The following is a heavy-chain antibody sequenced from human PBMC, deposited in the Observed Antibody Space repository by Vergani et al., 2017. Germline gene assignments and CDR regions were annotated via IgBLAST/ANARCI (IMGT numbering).Heavy chain of an antibody. CDR3: ARESLEYPWGRFDP. CDR1: GGSINSYY. J-gene: IGHJ5*02. V-gene: IGHV4-59*01. Sequence: QVQLQESGPGLVRPSETLSLTCTVSGGSINSYYWSWIRQPPGKGLEWIGYIYYSGSTYYNPSLKSLVTISLDTSKNQFSLKLSSLTAADTAVYYCARESLEYPWGRFDPWGQGTLVTVSS. CDR2: IYYSGST. D-gene: IGHD3-16*01.